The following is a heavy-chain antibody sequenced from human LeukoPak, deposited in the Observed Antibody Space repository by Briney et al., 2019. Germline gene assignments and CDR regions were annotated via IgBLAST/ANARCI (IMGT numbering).Heavy chain of an antibody. CDR1: GYSISSNSY. V-gene: IGHV4-38-2*02. Sequence: SETLSLTCTVSGYSISSNSYWGWIRQPPGKGLEGIGTIYHTGSTYYNPSLKSRITVSVDTSKNQFSLKLSSVTAADTAVYYCAGAAVLGRYYSYMDVWGKGTTVTVSS. J-gene: IGHJ6*03. CDR2: IYHTGST. CDR3: AGAAVLGRYYSYMDV. D-gene: IGHD3-9*01.